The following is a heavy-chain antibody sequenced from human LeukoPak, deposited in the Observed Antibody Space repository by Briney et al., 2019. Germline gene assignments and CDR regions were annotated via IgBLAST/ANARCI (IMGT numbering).Heavy chain of an antibody. D-gene: IGHD2-21*02. Sequence: SETLSLTCTVSGGSISSYYWSWIRQPPGKGLEWIGFIFYSGTTSYNPSLKSRVTISVDTSKNQFSLKLSSVTAADTAVYYCARGDYYFDYWGQGTLVTVSS. CDR3: ARGDYYFDY. J-gene: IGHJ4*02. CDR1: GGSISSYY. CDR2: IFYSGTT. V-gene: IGHV4-59*01.